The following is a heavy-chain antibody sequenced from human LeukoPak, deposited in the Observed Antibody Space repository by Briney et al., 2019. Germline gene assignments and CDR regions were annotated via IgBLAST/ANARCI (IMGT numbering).Heavy chain of an antibody. V-gene: IGHV4-39*01. CDR2: IYYDGSA. Sequence: SETLSLTCTVSGGSITSSSHYWGWIRQPPGQGLQWIGLIYYDGSAYYNLSLKSRLTISIDTSKSQFSLQLSSVTAADTAVYYCARSGSVAIYWYFDLWGRGTLVTVSS. CDR3: ARSGSVAIYWYFDL. J-gene: IGHJ2*01. D-gene: IGHD5-12*01. CDR1: GGSITSSSHY.